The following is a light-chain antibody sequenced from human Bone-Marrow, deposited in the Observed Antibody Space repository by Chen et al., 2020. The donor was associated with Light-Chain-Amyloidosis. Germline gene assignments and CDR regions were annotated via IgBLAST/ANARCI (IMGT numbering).Light chain of an antibody. Sequence: DIQMTQSPSTLSASVGDRVTITCRASQRISSWLAWYQQKPGKAPKLLIYKASSLESGVPSRFSGSGSGTEFTLTISSLQPDDFATYYCQQYNSPSTFGGGTKVEIK. CDR3: QQYNSPST. CDR2: KAS. V-gene: IGKV1-5*03. CDR1: QRISSW. J-gene: IGKJ4*01.